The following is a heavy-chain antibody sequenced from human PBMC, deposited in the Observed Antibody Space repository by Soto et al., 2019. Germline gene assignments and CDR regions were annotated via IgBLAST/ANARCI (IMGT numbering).Heavy chain of an antibody. CDR2: IYYSGST. V-gene: IGHV4-39*01. J-gene: IGHJ5*02. D-gene: IGHD6-19*01. CDR1: GGSISSSSYY. Sequence: QLQLQESGPGLVKPSETLSLTCTVSGGSISSSSYYWGWIRQPPGKVPEWIGSIYYSGSTYYNPSLKSRVTISVDTSKNQFSLKLSSVTAADTAVYYCARHGIAVAATFSWGQGTLVTVSS. CDR3: ARHGIAVAATFS.